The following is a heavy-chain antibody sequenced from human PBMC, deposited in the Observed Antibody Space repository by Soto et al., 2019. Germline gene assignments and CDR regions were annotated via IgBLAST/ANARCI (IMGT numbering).Heavy chain of an antibody. CDR1: GFTFSSYG. D-gene: IGHD6-19*01. CDR2: IWDDGSNK. CDR3: ARDRYSSGWNDLDY. J-gene: IGHJ4*02. V-gene: IGHV3-33*01. Sequence: QVQLVESGGGVVQPGRSLRLSCAASGFTFSSYGMHWVRQAPGKGLEWVAVIWDDGSNKYYADSVKGRFTISRDNSKNTLYLQMNSLRAEDTAVYYCARDRYSSGWNDLDYWGQGTLVTVSS.